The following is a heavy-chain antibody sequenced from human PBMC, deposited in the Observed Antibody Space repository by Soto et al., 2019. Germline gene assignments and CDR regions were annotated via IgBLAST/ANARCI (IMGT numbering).Heavy chain of an antibody. CDR3: AIAAALAGVPSWFDP. D-gene: IGHD6-13*01. J-gene: IGHJ5*02. CDR2: INPNSGGT. CDR1: GYTFTGYY. V-gene: IGHV1-2*02. Sequence: ASVKVSCKASGYTFTGYYMHWVRQAPGQGLEWMGWINPNSGGTNYAQKFQGRVTMTRDTSISTAYMELSRLRSDDTAVYYCAIAAALAGVPSWFDPWGQGTLVTVSS.